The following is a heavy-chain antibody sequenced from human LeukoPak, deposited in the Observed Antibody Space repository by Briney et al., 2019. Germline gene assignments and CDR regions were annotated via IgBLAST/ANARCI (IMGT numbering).Heavy chain of an antibody. CDR3: ARDSYKFRAFDI. V-gene: IGHV4-61*03. Sequence: SETLSLTCTVSGGSVSSSGYYWSWIRQSPGKGLEWIGYIYYSGSTNYNPSLKSRVTISVDTSKNHFPLKLSSVTAADTAVYYCARDSYKFRAFDIWGQGTMVTVSS. D-gene: IGHD3-10*01. CDR1: GGSVSSSGYY. CDR2: IYYSGST. J-gene: IGHJ3*02.